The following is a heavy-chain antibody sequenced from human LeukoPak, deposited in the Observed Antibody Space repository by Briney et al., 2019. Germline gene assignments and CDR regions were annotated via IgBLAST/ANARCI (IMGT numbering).Heavy chain of an antibody. CDR1: GFTFSSYG. Sequence: GRSLRLSCAASGFTFSSYGMHWVRQAPGKGLEWVSAISSSTDYKYYADSVKGRFTISRDNAKNSLYLQMNSLRAEDTAVYYCARDSSSSNFYYGMDVWGQGTTVTVSS. CDR2: ISSSTDYK. CDR3: ARDSSSSNFYYGMDV. J-gene: IGHJ6*02. V-gene: IGHV3-21*01. D-gene: IGHD6-6*01.